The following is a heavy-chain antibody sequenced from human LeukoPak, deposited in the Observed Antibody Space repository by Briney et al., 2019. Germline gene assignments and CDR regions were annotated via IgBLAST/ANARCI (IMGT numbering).Heavy chain of an antibody. CDR3: ARIRRGYSYGEGEY. D-gene: IGHD5-18*01. Sequence: GESLKISCKGSGYSLTSYWIGWVRQMPGKGLEWMGIIYPCDSDARYSPSFQGQVTISADKSISTAYLQWSSLKASDTAMYYCARIRRGYSYGEGEYWGQGTLVTVPS. J-gene: IGHJ4*02. CDR1: GYSLTSYW. CDR2: IYPCDSDA. V-gene: IGHV5-51*01.